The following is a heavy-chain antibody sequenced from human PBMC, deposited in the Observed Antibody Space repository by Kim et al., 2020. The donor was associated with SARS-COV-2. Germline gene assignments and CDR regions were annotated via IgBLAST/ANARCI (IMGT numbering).Heavy chain of an antibody. Sequence: GGSLRLSCAASGFTFSNYVMSWVRLAPGKGLEWVAAVTGDGKTTYYAYSVQGRFTISRDSSTNILYLHMSSMRADDTVVYYGARYCAARIAVTSYSCFDYWGQGTLATVSS. CDR1: GFTFSNYV. J-gene: IGHJ4*02. CDR2: VTGDGKTT. V-gene: IGHV3-23*01. D-gene: IGHD4-17*01. CDR3: ARYCAARIAVTSYSCFDY.